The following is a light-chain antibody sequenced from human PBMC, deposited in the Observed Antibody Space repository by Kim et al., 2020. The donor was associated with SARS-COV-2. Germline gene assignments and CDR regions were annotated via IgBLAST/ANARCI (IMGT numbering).Light chain of an antibody. Sequence: GQSITLSCTGTRCEFGDDNFVSWFQQHPGRAAKLLIYDVAARPSGISNRFSGSKSGNTASLTISGLQAEAEANYYCISYTASSTLVFGGGTQLTVL. CDR2: DVA. CDR1: RCEFGDDNF. CDR3: ISYTASSTLV. J-gene: IGLJ3*02. V-gene: IGLV2-14*03.